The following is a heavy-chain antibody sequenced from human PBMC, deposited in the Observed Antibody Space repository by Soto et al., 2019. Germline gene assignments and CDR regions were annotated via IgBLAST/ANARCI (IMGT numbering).Heavy chain of an antibody. D-gene: IGHD2-2*02. CDR2: IGWNSGRI. V-gene: IGHV3-9*01. CDR3: AKGGERFCTSTSCYNYFFYMDV. J-gene: IGHJ6*03. CDR1: GFTFDDYV. Sequence: EAQLVEYGGGLVQPGRSLRLSCVASGFTFDDYVMHWVRQPPGKGLEWVSSIGWNSGRIGMADSVKGRFSISRDNAKNSLFPQMNSLRAEDTALYYCAKGGERFCTSTSCYNYFFYMDVWGTKGTTVTVSS.